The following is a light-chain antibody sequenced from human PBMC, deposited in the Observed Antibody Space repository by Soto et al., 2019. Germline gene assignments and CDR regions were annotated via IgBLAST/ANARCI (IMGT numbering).Light chain of an antibody. V-gene: IGKV1-5*03. J-gene: IGKJ4*01. CDR1: QSISNS. CDR3: RQYVSYPVT. CDR2: KAS. Sequence: DIQMTQSPSTLSASVGDRVTITCRASQSISNSLAWYLQKPGKAPNLLIYKASSLESGVPSRFSGSGSGTEFTLTISSLQPDDFATYYCRQYVSYPVTFGGGTKVEMK.